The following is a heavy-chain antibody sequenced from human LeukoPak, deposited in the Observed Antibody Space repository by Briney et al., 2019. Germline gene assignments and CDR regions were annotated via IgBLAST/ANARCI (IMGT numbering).Heavy chain of an antibody. Sequence: ASVKVSCKASGYTFTSYGISWVRQAPGQGLEWMGWINPNSGDTKYARKCQGKVTMTRDTSIRTVYMAVSSLRLDDTAVYYSARVVVSGASYYGMDVWGQGTTVTVS. CDR1: GYTFTSYG. CDR2: INPNSGDT. D-gene: IGHD2-15*01. J-gene: IGHJ6*02. CDR3: ARVVVSGASYYGMDV. V-gene: IGHV1-2*02.